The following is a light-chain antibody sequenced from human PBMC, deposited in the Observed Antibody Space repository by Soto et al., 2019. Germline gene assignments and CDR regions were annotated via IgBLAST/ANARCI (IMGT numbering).Light chain of an antibody. CDR1: SSNIGNNY. Sequence: QSVLTQSPSVSAAPGQKVTISCSGSSSNIGNNYVSWYQQLPGTAPKLLIYDNNKRPSGIPDRFSGSKSGTSGTLDITGLQTGEEGDYYCATWDGSLAGEVFGGRTQLTVL. J-gene: IGLJ2*01. V-gene: IGLV1-51*01. CDR2: DNN. CDR3: ATWDGSLAGEV.